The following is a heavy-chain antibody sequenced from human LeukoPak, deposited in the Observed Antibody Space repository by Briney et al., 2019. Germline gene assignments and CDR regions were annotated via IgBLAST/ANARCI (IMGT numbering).Heavy chain of an antibody. J-gene: IGHJ5*02. Sequence: GGSLRLSCAASGFTFSDYYMSWIRRAPGKGLEWVANIKQDGSEEYYVDSVKGRFTISRDNAKNSLFLQLNSLRAEDTAVYYCARSGIRGVVVTSWGQGTLVAVSS. D-gene: IGHD3-10*01. V-gene: IGHV3-7*03. CDR2: IKQDGSEE. CDR1: GFTFSDYY. CDR3: ARSGIRGVVVTS.